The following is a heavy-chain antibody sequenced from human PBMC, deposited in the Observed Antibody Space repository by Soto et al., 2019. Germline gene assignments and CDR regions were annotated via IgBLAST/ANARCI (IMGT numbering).Heavy chain of an antibody. Sequence: QVQLVESGGGEVQPGRSLTISCAASGFTFSTYGMHWVRQTPGKGLEWVAVISYDGTNKFYSDSVKGRFTISRENFKNTLTRQMNSLRADDTAVYSCAKDLQSYGDYDYYCYGMDVWGLGTRVTVSS. CDR3: AKDLQSYGDYDYYCYGMDV. J-gene: IGHJ6*02. D-gene: IGHD4-17*01. CDR2: ISYDGTNK. V-gene: IGHV3-30*18. CDR1: GFTFSTYG.